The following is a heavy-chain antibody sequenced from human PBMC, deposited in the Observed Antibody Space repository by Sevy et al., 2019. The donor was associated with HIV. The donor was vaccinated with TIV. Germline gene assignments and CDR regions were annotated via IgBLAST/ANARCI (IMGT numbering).Heavy chain of an antibody. D-gene: IGHD5-18*01. CDR2: IYYSGST. CDR1: GASINTFY. V-gene: IGHV4-59*01. Sequence: SETLSLTCTVSGASINTFYWSWIRQPPGKGLEWIGYIYYSGSTNYNPSLHSRVTISVDTSKNQFSLKLSSVTAADSAVYYCARGQYSYGYWREFYYWGQGTLVTVSS. J-gene: IGHJ4*02. CDR3: ARGQYSYGYWREFYY.